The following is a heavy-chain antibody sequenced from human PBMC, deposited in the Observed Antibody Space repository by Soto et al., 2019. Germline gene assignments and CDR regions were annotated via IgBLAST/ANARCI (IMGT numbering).Heavy chain of an antibody. V-gene: IGHV4-31*03. CDR3: AREGRSEAPQAGFDL. J-gene: IGHJ4*02. D-gene: IGHD3-10*01. Sequence: KPSETLSLTCTVSGNSISTGAYYWSWLRQHPVKGLEWIGHIFYSGNTHYSPSLESRVTISVDTSKNQFSIKLTSVTVADTAVYYCAREGRSEAPQAGFDLWGQGTLVTVSS. CDR2: IFYSGNT. CDR1: GNSISTGAYY.